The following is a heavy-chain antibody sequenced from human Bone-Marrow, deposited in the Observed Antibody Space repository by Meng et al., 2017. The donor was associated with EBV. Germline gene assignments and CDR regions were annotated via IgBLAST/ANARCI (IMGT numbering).Heavy chain of an antibody. Sequence: RKPGGCVKVSWKSSGYTFTSYGISWMRQAPGQGLEWMGWISAYNGNTNYAQKLQGRVTMTTDTSTSTAYMELRSLRSDDTAVYYCARGGGWELTFGYWGQGTLVTVSS. V-gene: IGHV1-18*01. CDR3: ARGGGWELTFGY. D-gene: IGHD1-26*01. CDR1: GYTFTSYG. J-gene: IGHJ4*02. CDR2: ISAYNGNT.